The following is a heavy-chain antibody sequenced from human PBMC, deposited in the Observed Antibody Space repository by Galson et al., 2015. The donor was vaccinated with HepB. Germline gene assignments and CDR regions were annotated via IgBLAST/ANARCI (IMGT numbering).Heavy chain of an antibody. CDR3: ARGNYGDVYNWFDP. CDR1: GGTFSSYA. CDR2: IIPIFGTA. D-gene: IGHD4-17*01. V-gene: IGHV1-69*13. J-gene: IGHJ5*02. Sequence: SVKVSCKASGGTFSSYAISWVRQAPGQGLEWMGGIIPIFGTANYAQKFQGRVTITADESTSTAYMELSSLRSEDTAVYYCARGNYGDVYNWFDPWGQGTLVTVSS.